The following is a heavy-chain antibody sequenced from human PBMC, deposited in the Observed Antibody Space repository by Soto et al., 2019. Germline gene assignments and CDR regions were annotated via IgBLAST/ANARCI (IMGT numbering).Heavy chain of an antibody. D-gene: IGHD3-22*01. CDR1: GVSFSGYY. CDR3: ARGRVIVVVPSAFDL. CDR2: INHIGST. V-gene: IGHV4-34*01. Sequence: QVQLQQWGAGLLKPSETLSLTCAVYGVSFSGYYWSWIRQPPGKGLVWIGEINHIGSTNYNPSLKRRVTISGDTSKNQFSLKLGSVTAADTAVYYCARGRVIVVVPSAFDLWGQGTMVTVSS. J-gene: IGHJ3*01.